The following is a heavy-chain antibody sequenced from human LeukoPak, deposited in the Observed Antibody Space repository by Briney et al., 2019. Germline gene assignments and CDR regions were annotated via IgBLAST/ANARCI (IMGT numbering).Heavy chain of an antibody. J-gene: IGHJ6*03. Sequence: PSETLSLTCAVYGGSFSGYYWSWIRQPPGKGLEWIGEINHSGSSNYNPSLKSRVTISVDTSKNQFSLKLSSVTAADTAVYYCARGAGPSSGWYKYYYMDVWGKGTTVTISS. V-gene: IGHV4-34*01. D-gene: IGHD6-19*01. CDR2: INHSGSS. CDR1: GGSFSGYY. CDR3: ARGAGPSSGWYKYYYMDV.